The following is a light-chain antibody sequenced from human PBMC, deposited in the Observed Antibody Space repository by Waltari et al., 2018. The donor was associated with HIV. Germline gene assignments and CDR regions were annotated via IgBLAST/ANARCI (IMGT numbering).Light chain of an antibody. Sequence: QSFLTQPPSASGTPGRRAVISCSGNTSNAGSNPVNWYRQVPGTAPKLLMFSNNQRPSGVTDRFSGSKSGTSASLDIKGLQSEDEADYYCAARDDSLNVWVFGGGTKLTVL. CDR1: TSNAGSNP. CDR3: AARDDSLNVWV. V-gene: IGLV1-44*01. J-gene: IGLJ3*02. CDR2: SNN.